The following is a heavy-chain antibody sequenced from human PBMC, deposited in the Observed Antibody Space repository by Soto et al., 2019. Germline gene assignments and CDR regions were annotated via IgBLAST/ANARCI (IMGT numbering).Heavy chain of an antibody. CDR3: ARGDYCSSTSCYAGSDFDY. J-gene: IGHJ4*02. CDR1: GGTFSSYT. V-gene: IGHV1-69*02. Sequence: QVQLVQSGAEVKNPGSSVKVSCKASGGTFSSYTISWVRQAPGQGLEWMGRTIPLLGIANYAQKFQGRVTITADKSTSTAYMELSSLRSEDTAVYYCARGDYCSSTSCYAGSDFDYWGQGTLVTVSS. CDR2: TIPLLGIA. D-gene: IGHD2-2*01.